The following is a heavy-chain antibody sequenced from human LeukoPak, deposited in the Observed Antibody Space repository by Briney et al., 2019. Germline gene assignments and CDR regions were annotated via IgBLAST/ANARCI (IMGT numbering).Heavy chain of an antibody. V-gene: IGHV3-20*04. CDR3: ARPIFGPGYFYGMDV. CDR1: GFTFDDYA. J-gene: IGHJ6*02. Sequence: GGSLRLSCAASGFTFDDYAMTWVRQAPEKGLEWVSGINWNGGSSGYADSVKGRFSISRDNAKNSLYLQMKSLRAEDTALYYCARPIFGPGYFYGMDVWGQGTTVTVSS. D-gene: IGHD3-3*01. CDR2: INWNGGSS.